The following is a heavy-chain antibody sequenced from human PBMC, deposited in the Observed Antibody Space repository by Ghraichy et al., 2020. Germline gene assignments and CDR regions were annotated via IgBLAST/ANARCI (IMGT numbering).Heavy chain of an antibody. CDR2: ISSSSSYI. D-gene: IGHD3-10*01. CDR3: AAEGGYGSGMGY. J-gene: IGHJ4*02. CDR1: GFTFSSYS. V-gene: IGHV3-21*01. Sequence: GESLNISCAASGFTFSSYSMNWVRQAPGKGLEWVSSISSSSSYIYYADSVKGRFTISRDNAKNSLYLQMNSLRAEDTAVYYCAAEGGYGSGMGYWGQGTLVTVSS.